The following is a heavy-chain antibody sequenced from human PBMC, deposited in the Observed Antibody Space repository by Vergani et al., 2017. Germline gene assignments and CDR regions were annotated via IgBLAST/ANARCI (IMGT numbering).Heavy chain of an antibody. V-gene: IGHV4-39*01. CDR3: ARHSTVEGLLKLGWIDP. CDR2: MDYSGRT. CDR1: GDSVISTEYP. D-gene: IGHD4-23*01. J-gene: IGHJ5*02. Sequence: QVQLQESGPGLVKPSETLSLTCTVSGDSVISTEYPWGWIRQPPGKGLEWIGSMDYSGRTYYNPSLKSRVTISVDTSKNQFSLKLSSVTAADTAVYFCARHSTVEGLLKLGWIDPWGQGILVTVSS.